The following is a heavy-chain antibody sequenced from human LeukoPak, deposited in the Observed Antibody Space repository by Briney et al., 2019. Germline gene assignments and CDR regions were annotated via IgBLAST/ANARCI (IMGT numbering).Heavy chain of an antibody. CDR3: ARQGRVSASPFGY. CDR2: IYASGST. CDR1: GGSISSYY. V-gene: IGHV4-4*09. Sequence: LETLSLTCSVSGGSISSYYWSWIRQPPGKGLEWIGYIYASGSTNYNPSLKSRVTISVDTSKNQFSLKLSSVTAADTAVYYCARQGRVSASPFGYWSQGTPVTVSS. D-gene: IGHD3-10*01. J-gene: IGHJ4*02.